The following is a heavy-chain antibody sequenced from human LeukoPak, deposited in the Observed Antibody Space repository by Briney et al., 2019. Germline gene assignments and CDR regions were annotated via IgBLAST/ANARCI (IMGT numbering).Heavy chain of an antibody. D-gene: IGHD2-2*01. CDR1: GGTFSSYA. J-gene: IGHJ6*03. Sequence: ASVKVSCKASGGTFSSYAISWVRQAPGQGLEWMGGIIPIFGTANYAQKFQGRVTMTRDTSISTAYMELSRLRSDDTAVYYCASNLVVPAARDYYYYYMDVWGKGTTVTVSS. CDR2: IIPIFGTA. CDR3: ASNLVVPAARDYYYYYMDV. V-gene: IGHV1-69*05.